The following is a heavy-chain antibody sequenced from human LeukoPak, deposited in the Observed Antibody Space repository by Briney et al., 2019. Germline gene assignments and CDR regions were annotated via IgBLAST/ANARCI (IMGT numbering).Heavy chain of an antibody. J-gene: IGHJ3*02. CDR3: AREVFRAFDI. CDR2: ISSSSSYI. CDR1: GFTFRSYS. Sequence: GGSLRLSCAASGFTFRSYSMNWVRQAPGKGLEWVSSISSSSSYIYYADSVKGRFTISRDNAKNSLYLQMNSLRAEDTAVYYCAREVFRAFDIWGQGTMVTVSS. V-gene: IGHV3-21*01. D-gene: IGHD3-10*01.